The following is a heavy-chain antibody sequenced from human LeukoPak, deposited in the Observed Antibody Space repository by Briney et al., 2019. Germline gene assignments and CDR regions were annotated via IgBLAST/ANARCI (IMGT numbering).Heavy chain of an antibody. CDR3: ARHWWGIDYTPKHNWLDP. CDR1: GYSFTTYS. D-gene: IGHD4-11*01. J-gene: IGHJ5*02. Sequence: RGESLKISCKTSGYSFTTYSIAWVRQMPGKGLEWMGFVSPGDSSTRYSPSFQGQVTISADKSVSTAYLQWSSLKASDTAMYYCARHWWGIDYTPKHNWLDPWGQGTLVTVSS. V-gene: IGHV5-51*01. CDR2: VSPGDSST.